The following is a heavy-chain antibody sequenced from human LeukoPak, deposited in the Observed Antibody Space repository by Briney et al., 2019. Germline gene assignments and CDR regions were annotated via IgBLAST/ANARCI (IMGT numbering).Heavy chain of an antibody. V-gene: IGHV3-11*01. D-gene: IGHD2-21*02. J-gene: IGHJ4*02. Sequence: GGSLRLSCAASGFTFSDYYMNWIRQAPGKGLEWVSYISSSGSSIYYADSVKGRFTISRDNSKNTLYLQMNSLRAEDTAVYYCAKRGQVTAIVAPYFDYWGQGTLVTVSS. CDR2: ISSSGSSI. CDR1: GFTFSDYY. CDR3: AKRGQVTAIVAPYFDY.